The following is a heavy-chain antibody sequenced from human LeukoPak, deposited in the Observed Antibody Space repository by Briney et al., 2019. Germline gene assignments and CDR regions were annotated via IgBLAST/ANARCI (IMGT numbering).Heavy chain of an antibody. J-gene: IGHJ5*02. D-gene: IGHD4/OR15-4a*01. CDR3: AKGLGALDL. CDR2: ISGNGANK. V-gene: IGHV3-23*01. Sequence: GGSLRLSCAASGFTLNTYAMTWLRQGPGKGLEWVSAISGNGANKFYADSVKGRLTISRDKSKNTLYLQMNSLRVEDTALHYCAKGLGALDLWGQGTLVTVSS. CDR1: GFTLNTYA.